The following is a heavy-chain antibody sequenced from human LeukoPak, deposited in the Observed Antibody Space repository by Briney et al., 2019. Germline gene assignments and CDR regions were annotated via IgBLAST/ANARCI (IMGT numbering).Heavy chain of an antibody. D-gene: IGHD6-13*01. CDR3: ARDGDNSSSWYYYYYYYMDV. CDR1: GYTFSSNA. CDR2: INPNSGGT. Sequence: ASVKVSCKASGYTFSSNAISWVRQAPGQGLEWMGWINPNSGGTNYAQKFQGRVTMTRDTPISTAYMELSRLRSDDTAVYYCARDGDNSSSWYYYYYYYMDVWGKGTTVTVSS. J-gene: IGHJ6*03. V-gene: IGHV1-2*02.